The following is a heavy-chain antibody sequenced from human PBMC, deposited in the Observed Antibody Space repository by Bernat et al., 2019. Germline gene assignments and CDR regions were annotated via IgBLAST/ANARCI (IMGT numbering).Heavy chain of an antibody. CDR1: GFTFSSYG. CDR3: TKEGGLAAPNEY. Sequence: QIQLVESGGGVVQLGRSLRLSCAASGFTFSSYGLHWVRQAPGKGLEWVAVISYDGNNKYYADSARGRFTISRDNSKNTLYLQMNSLRAEDTAVYYCTKEGGLAAPNEYWGQGTLVTVSS. V-gene: IGHV3-30*18. D-gene: IGHD3-16*01. J-gene: IGHJ4*02. CDR2: ISYDGNNK.